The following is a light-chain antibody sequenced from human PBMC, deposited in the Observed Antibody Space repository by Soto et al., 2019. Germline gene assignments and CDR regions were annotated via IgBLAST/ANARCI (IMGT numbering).Light chain of an antibody. V-gene: IGLV2-8*01. Sequence: QSVLTQPPSASGSPGQSVTISCTGTSSDVGGYNYVSWYQQHPGKAPKLMISEVSKRPSGVPDRFSGSKSGNTASLTVSGLQAEDEADYYCSSYAGSNNWVLGGGTQLTVL. CDR3: SSYAGSNNWV. CDR2: EVS. J-gene: IGLJ7*01. CDR1: SSDVGGYNY.